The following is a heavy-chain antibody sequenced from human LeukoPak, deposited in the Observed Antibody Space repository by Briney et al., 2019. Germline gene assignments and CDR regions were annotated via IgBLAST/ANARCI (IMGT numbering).Heavy chain of an antibody. CDR3: ARTQKPSQITMIVVVSPGMEAFDY. CDR1: GFTFSSYS. Sequence: AGGSLRLSCAASGFTFSSYSMTWVRQAPGKGLEWVSYISSSSSTIYYADSVKGRFTISRGNAKNSLYLQMNSLRAEDTAVYYCARTQKPSQITMIVVVSPGMEAFDYWGQGTLVTVSS. CDR2: ISSSSSTI. V-gene: IGHV3-48*04. J-gene: IGHJ4*02. D-gene: IGHD3-22*01.